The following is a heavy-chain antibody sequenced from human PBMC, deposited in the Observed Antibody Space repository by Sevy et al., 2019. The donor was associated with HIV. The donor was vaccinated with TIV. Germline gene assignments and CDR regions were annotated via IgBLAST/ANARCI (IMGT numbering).Heavy chain of an antibody. D-gene: IGHD3-16*01. J-gene: IGHJ5*02. V-gene: IGHV1-69*13. CDR3: AKTGRVGLGNWLDP. CDR1: GGTFNNYA. CDR2: IISIFGTT. Sequence: ASVKVSCKASGGTFNNYAISWVRQAPGQGLEWMGGIISIFGTTNYAQKFQGRVTITADESTKTAYMELRSLRSEDTAMYYWAKTGRVGLGNWLDPWGQGTLVTVSS.